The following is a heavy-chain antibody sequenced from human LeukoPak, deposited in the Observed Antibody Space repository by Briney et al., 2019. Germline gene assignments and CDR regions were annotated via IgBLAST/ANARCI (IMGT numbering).Heavy chain of an antibody. D-gene: IGHD5-12*01. J-gene: IGHJ4*02. CDR2: ISWNSGSI. CDR3: AKVATMGSFDY. V-gene: IGHV3-9*01. CDR1: GFTFDDYA. Sequence: PGGSLRLSCAASGFTFDDYAMHWVRQAPGKGLEWVSGISWNSGSIGYADSVKGRFTISRDNAKNSLYLQMNSLRAEDTASYYCAKVATMGSFDYWGQGTLVTVSS.